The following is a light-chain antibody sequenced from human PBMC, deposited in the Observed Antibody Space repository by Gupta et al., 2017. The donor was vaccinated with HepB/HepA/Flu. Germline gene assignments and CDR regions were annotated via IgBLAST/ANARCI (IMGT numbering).Light chain of an antibody. CDR3: FVYYSRVVV. CDR2: ATS. CDR1: PGAVTSGPY. V-gene: IGLV7-46*01. Sequence: QALVTKQPSLTLSPGGTVPLPCAPSPGAVTSGPYPYSFQQKTGKAPRTLIYATSNKNSWTPARFSGSRLGGKAALTLSGAQPEDEAEYYCFVYYSRVVVFGGGTKLTVL. J-gene: IGLJ2*01.